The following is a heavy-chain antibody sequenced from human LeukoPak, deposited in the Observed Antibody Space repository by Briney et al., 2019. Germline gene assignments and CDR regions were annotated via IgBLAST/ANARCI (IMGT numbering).Heavy chain of an antibody. CDR3: ASIRVAGTYYYYYMDV. D-gene: IGHD6-19*01. V-gene: IGHV4-34*01. CDR1: GGSFSSYY. Sequence: SETLSLTCAVYGGSFSSYYWSWIRQPPGKGPEWIGEINHSGSTNYNPSLKSRVTISVDTSKNQFSLKLSSVTAADTAVYYCASIRVAGTYYYYYMDVWGKGTTVTVSS. J-gene: IGHJ6*03. CDR2: INHSGST.